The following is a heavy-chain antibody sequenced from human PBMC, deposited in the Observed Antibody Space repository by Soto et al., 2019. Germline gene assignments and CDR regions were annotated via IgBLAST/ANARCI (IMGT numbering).Heavy chain of an antibody. V-gene: IGHV4-39*01. CDR3: ARHEYVSSSYDLLDV. D-gene: IGHD3-22*01. J-gene: IGHJ3*01. Sequence: SETLSLTCSVSGGSVTNINYFWAWIRQSPGKGLEWIANIYYTGTTFYNPSLRSRVSMTIDASKNRFSLNLSSVTASDTALYYCARHEYVSSSYDLLDVWGRGTMVTVS. CDR2: IYYTGTT. CDR1: GGSVTNINYF.